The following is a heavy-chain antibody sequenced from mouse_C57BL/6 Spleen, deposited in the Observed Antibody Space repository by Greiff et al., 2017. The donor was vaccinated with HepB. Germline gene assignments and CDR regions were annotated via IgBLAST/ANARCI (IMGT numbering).Heavy chain of an antibody. D-gene: IGHD1-2*01. CDR2: IWSGGST. V-gene: IGHV2-2*01. CDR1: GFSLTSYG. Sequence: QVHVKQSGPGLVQPSQSLSITCTVSGFSLTSYGVHWVRQSPGKGLEWLGVIWSGGSTDYNAAFISRLSISKDNSKSQVFFKMNSLQADDTAIYYCATESPTHYGGFAYWGQGTLVTVSA. J-gene: IGHJ3*01. CDR3: ATESPTHYGGFAY.